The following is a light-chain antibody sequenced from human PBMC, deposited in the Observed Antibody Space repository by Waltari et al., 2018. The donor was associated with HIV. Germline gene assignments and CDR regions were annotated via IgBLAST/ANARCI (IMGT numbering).Light chain of an antibody. CDR2: KAS. J-gene: IGKJ1*01. V-gene: IGKV1-5*03. CDR1: QSISSW. Sequence: DIQMTQSPSTLSASVGDRVTITCRASQSISSWLAWYQQKPGKAPKHLIYKASNLESGVPSRFSGSGSGTDFTLTISSLQPDDFATYYCQQYNDYWTFGQGTKVEIK. CDR3: QQYNDYWT.